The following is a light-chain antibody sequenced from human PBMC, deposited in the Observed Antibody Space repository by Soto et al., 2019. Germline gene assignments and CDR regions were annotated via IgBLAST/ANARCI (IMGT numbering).Light chain of an antibody. CDR1: PSNIGKNF. J-gene: IGLJ2*01. CDR2: ESD. V-gene: IGLV1-51*02. CDR3: VSWDSSLITVV. Sequence: QSLLTQPPSVSAAPGQTVTISCSGSPSNIGKNFVSWYQQLPGTAPKLIIYESDKRPSGIPDRFSGSESGTSATLAITGLQTGDEADYYCVSWDSSLITVVFGGGTKLTVL.